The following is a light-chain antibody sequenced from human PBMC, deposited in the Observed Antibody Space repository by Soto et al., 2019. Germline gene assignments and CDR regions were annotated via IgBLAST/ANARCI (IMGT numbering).Light chain of an antibody. CDR2: KAS. Sequence: DVQMTQSPSTLSASVGDRVTITCRARQSITSWLAWYQQKPGKAPKLLIYKASTLESGVPSRFSGSVSGTEFTLTISGLQPDDVARYYCQQYNRYPYTFGQGTRLEIK. CDR3: QQYNRYPYT. V-gene: IGKV1-5*03. CDR1: QSITSW. J-gene: IGKJ5*01.